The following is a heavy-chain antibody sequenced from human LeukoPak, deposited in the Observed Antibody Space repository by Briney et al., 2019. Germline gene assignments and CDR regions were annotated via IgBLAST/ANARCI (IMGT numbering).Heavy chain of an antibody. Sequence: SETLSLTCTVSGGSISSYYWSWIRQPPGKGLEWIGYIYYSGSTNYNPSLKSRVTISVDTSKNQFSLKLSSVTAADTAVYYCARVRTTYYYDSSGYLGYWGQGTLVTVSS. J-gene: IGHJ4*02. D-gene: IGHD3-22*01. CDR2: IYYSGST. CDR3: ARVRTTYYYDSSGYLGY. V-gene: IGHV4-59*01. CDR1: GGSISSYY.